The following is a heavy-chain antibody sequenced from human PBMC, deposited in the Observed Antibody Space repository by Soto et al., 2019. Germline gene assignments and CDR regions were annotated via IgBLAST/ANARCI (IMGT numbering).Heavy chain of an antibody. CDR1: GFTFSSYG. CDR2: IWYDGSNK. J-gene: IGHJ3*02. Sequence: GGSLRLSCAASGFTFSSYGMHWVRQAPGKGLEWVAVIWYDGSNKYYADSVKGRFTISRDNSKNTLYLQMNSLRAEDTAVYYCARDARYCSGGSCYSAFDIWGQGTMVTVS. V-gene: IGHV3-33*01. CDR3: ARDARYCSGGSCYSAFDI. D-gene: IGHD2-15*01.